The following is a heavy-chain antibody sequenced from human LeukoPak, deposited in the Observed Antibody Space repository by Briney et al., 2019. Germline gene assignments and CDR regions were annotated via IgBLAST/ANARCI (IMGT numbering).Heavy chain of an antibody. CDR3: AREGRRFGHAFDI. CDR2: MNPNSGNT. CDR1: GYTFTSYD. V-gene: IGHV1-8*01. Sequence: ASVKVSCKASGYTFTSYDVNWVRQATGQGLEWMGWMNPNSGNTGYAQKFQGRVTMTRNTSISTAYMELSSLRSEDTAVYYCAREGRRFGHAFDIWGQGTMVTVSS. J-gene: IGHJ3*02. D-gene: IGHD3-16*01.